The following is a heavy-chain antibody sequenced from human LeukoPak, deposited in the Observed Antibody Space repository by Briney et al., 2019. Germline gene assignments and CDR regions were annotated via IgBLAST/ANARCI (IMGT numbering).Heavy chain of an antibody. CDR1: RGTFSSYA. Sequence: SVKVSCKASRGTFSSYAISWVRQAPGQGLEWMGGIIPIFGTANYAQKFQGRVTITTDESTSTAYMELSSLRSQDTAVYYCARGPAVAGRTRYSYMDVWGKGTTVTVSS. CDR3: ARGPAVAGRTRYSYMDV. V-gene: IGHV1-69*05. J-gene: IGHJ6*03. D-gene: IGHD6-19*01. CDR2: IIPIFGTA.